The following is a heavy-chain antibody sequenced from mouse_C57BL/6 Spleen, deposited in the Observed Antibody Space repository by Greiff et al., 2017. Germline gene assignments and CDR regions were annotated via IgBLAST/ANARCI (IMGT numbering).Heavy chain of an antibody. CDR3: ARPGTGDFDY. CDR2: ISSGSSTI. J-gene: IGHJ2*01. Sequence: EVKLMESGGGLVKPGGSLKLSCAASGFTFSDYGMHWVRQAPEKGLEWVAYISSGSSTIYYADTVKGRFTISRDNAKNTLFLQMTSLRSEDTAMYYCARPGTGDFDYWGQGTTLTVSS. CDR1: GFTFSDYG. V-gene: IGHV5-17*01. D-gene: IGHD4-1*01.